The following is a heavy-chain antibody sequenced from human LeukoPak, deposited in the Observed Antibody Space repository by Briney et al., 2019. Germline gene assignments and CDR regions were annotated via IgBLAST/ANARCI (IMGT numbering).Heavy chain of an antibody. CDR2: ISGSGGST. CDR1: GFTFSSYA. J-gene: IGHJ4*02. CDR3: AKVGSPARSSSADY. Sequence: GGSLRLSCAASGFTFSSYAMSWVRQAPGKGLEWVSAISGSGGSTYYADSVKGRFTISRGNSKNTLYLQMNSLRAEDTAVYYCAKVGSPARSSSADYWGQGTLVTVSS. D-gene: IGHD6-6*01. V-gene: IGHV3-23*01.